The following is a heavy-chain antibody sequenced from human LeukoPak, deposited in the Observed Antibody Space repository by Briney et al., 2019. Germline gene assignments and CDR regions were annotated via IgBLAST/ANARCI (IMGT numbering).Heavy chain of an antibody. CDR1: GGTFSSYA. CDR2: IIPIFGTT. J-gene: IGHJ4*02. Sequence: SVKVSCKASGGTFSSYAISWVRQAPGQGLEWMGGIIPIFGTTSYAQKFQGRVTITADESTSTAYMELSSLRSEGTAVYYCARSSIAARPWGFDYWGQGTLVTVSS. CDR3: ARSSIAARPWGFDY. V-gene: IGHV1-69*13. D-gene: IGHD6-6*01.